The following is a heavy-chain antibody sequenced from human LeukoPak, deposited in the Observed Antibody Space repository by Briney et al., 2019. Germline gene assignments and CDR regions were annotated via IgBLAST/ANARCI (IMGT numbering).Heavy chain of an antibody. CDR2: IRSDGGIK. J-gene: IGHJ3*02. Sequence: GGSLRLSCAASGFTFSSYAMSWVRQAPGKGLEWVAFIRSDGGIKYYADSVKGRFTISRDNSKNTLYLQVNSLRAEDTAVYYCARLDREAFDIWGQGTMVTVSS. V-gene: IGHV3-30*02. CDR3: ARLDREAFDI. D-gene: IGHD2-2*03. CDR1: GFTFSSYA.